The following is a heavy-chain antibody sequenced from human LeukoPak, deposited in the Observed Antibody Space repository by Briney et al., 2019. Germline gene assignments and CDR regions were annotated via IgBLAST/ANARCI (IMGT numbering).Heavy chain of an antibody. CDR3: ARAPKGIVENWFDP. D-gene: IGHD1-26*01. Sequence: SETLSLTCTVSGGSISSYYWSWIRQPPGKGLEWIGYIYYSGSTNYNPSLKSRVTMSVDTSKNQFSLKLSSVTTADTAVYYCARAPKGIVENWFDPWGQGTLVTVSS. CDR2: IYYSGST. J-gene: IGHJ5*02. CDR1: GGSISSYY. V-gene: IGHV4-59*12.